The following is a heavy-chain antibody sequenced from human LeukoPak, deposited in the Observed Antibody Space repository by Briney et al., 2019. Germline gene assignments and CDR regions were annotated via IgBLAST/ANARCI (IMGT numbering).Heavy chain of an antibody. Sequence: PGGSLRLSCAASGFTFSSYAMHWVRQAPGKGLEWVAVISYDGSNKYYADSVKGRFTISRDNSKNTLYLQMNSLRAEDTAVYYCAKDYYDYVWGSYRSQRGSLFDYWGQGTLVTVSS. CDR2: ISYDGSNK. D-gene: IGHD3-16*02. V-gene: IGHV3-30*04. CDR1: GFTFSSYA. J-gene: IGHJ4*02. CDR3: AKDYYDYVWGSYRSQRGSLFDY.